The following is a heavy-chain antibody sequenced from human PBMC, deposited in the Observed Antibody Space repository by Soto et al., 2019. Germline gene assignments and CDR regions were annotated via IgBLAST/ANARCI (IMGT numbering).Heavy chain of an antibody. D-gene: IGHD6-19*01. J-gene: IGHJ4*02. CDR2: IYYSGST. V-gene: IGHV4-39*01. CDR3: ARQPYGWSIDY. Sequence: SETLSLTCTVSGGSISSSSYYWGWIRQPPGKGLEWIGYIYYSGSTNYNPSLKSRVTISVDTSKNQFSLKLSSVTAADTAVYYCARQPYGWSIDYWGQGTLVTVS. CDR1: GGSISSSSYY.